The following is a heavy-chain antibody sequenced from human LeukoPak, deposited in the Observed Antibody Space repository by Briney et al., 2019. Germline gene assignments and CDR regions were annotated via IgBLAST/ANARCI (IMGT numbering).Heavy chain of an antibody. V-gene: IGHV4-61*05. CDR3: ARLVQDYDILTGYYMGYYYGMDV. J-gene: IGHJ6*02. D-gene: IGHD3-9*01. Sequence: SETLSLTCTVSGGSISSTTHYWGWIRQPPGKGLEWIGYIYYSGSTNYNPSLKSRVTISVDTSKNQFSLKLSSVTAADTAVYYCARLVQDYDILTGYYMGYYYGMDVWGQGTTVTVSS. CDR2: IYYSGST. CDR1: GGSISSTTHY.